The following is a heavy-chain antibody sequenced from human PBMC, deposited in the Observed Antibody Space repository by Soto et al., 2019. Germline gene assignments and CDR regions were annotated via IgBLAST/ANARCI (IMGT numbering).Heavy chain of an antibody. CDR3: AREGERRSSSRYYYYGMDV. D-gene: IGHD6-13*01. CDR1: GFTFCSYW. Sequence: GGSLRLSCASSGFTFCSYWMSWFRQDPGKGLEWVANIKQDGSEKYYVDSVKGRFTISRDNAKNSLYLQMNSLRAEDTAAYYCAREGERRSSSRYYYYGMDVWGQGTTVTVSS. J-gene: IGHJ6*02. V-gene: IGHV3-7*05. CDR2: IKQDGSEK.